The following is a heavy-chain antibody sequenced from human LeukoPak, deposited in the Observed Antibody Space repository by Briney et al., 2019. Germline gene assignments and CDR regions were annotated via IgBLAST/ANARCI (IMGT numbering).Heavy chain of an antibody. CDR3: ARSSGGGANIFDY. CDR1: GYTFTSCA. CDR2: INAGNGNT. D-gene: IGHD6-6*01. V-gene: IGHV1-3*03. Sequence: ASVKVSCKAAGYTFTSCAMHWVRQAPGQRLELMGWINAGNGNTEYSQEFQGRVTITRDTSASTAYMELSSLRSEDMAVYYCARSSGGGANIFDYWGQGTLVTVSS. J-gene: IGHJ4*02.